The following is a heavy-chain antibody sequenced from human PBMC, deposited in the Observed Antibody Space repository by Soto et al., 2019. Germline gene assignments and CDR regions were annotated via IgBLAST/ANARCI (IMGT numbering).Heavy chain of an antibody. CDR1: GFTFSNYW. D-gene: IGHD3-22*01. V-gene: IGHV3-74*01. J-gene: IGHJ4*02. CDR2: INSDGSST. Sequence: EVQLVESGGGLVQPGGSLRLSCAASGFTFSNYWRHWVRKPPGKGRVWFSHINSDGSSTNYADSVKGRFTISRDNAKNTLFLQMNSLRAEDTAVYYCARGEYYYDSSGYYYNFDYWGQGTLVTVSS. CDR3: ARGEYYYDSSGYYYNFDY.